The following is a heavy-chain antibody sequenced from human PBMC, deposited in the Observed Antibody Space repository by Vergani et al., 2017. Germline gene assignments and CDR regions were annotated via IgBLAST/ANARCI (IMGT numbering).Heavy chain of an antibody. J-gene: IGHJ4*02. CDR2: IYYSGST. D-gene: IGHD4-17*01. CDR1: GGSISSYY. Sequence: QVQLQESGPGLVKPSETLSLTCTVSGGSISSYYWSWIRQPPGKGLEWIGYIYYSGSTNYNPSLKSRVTISVDTSKNQFSLKLSSVTAADTAVYYCARPDNYGDYVPFDCWGQGTLVTVSS. CDR3: ARPDNYGDYVPFDC. V-gene: IGHV4-59*01.